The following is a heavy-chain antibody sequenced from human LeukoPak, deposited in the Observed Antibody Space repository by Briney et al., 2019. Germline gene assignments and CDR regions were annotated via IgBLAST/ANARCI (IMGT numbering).Heavy chain of an antibody. V-gene: IGHV3-23*01. CDR1: GFTFSSYG. Sequence: KSGGSLRLSCAASGFTFSSYGMSWVRQAPGKGLEWVSAISGSGTGTYYPDSVKGRFTISRDNAKSTMSLQMKSLRAKDTAVYYCAKDRPASHGSGSFGDYWGQGTLVAVST. D-gene: IGHD3-10*01. CDR3: AKDRPASHGSGSFGDY. J-gene: IGHJ4*02. CDR2: ISGSGTGT.